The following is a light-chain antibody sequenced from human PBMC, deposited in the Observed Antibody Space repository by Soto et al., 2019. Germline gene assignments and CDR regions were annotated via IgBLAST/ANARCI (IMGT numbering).Light chain of an antibody. Sequence: DIQMTQSPSSLSASVGDRVTITCRASQSISNYLIWYQQKPGKAPKLLIYAASSMQSGVPSRFSGSGSETDFTLTISSLQPDDSATYYCQQSFSPLWTFGQGTKVEV. V-gene: IGKV1-39*01. CDR2: AAS. J-gene: IGKJ1*01. CDR1: QSISNY. CDR3: QQSFSPLWT.